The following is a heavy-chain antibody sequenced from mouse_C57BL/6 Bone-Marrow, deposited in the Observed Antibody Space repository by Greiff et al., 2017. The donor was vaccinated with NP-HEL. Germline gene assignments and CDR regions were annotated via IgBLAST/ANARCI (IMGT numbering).Heavy chain of an antibody. J-gene: IGHJ3*01. V-gene: IGHV7-4*01. CDR1: GFTFTDYY. CDR2: IRNKANGYTT. Sequence: EVKVVESGGGLVQPGASLRLSCAASGFTFTDYYMSWVRQPPGKAPEWLALIRNKANGYTTEYTASVKGRFTISRDNSQNILYLQMNTLRAEDSATYYCVKAGAYYSNYVDWFAYWGQGTLVTVSA. CDR3: VKAGAYYSNYVDWFAY. D-gene: IGHD2-5*01.